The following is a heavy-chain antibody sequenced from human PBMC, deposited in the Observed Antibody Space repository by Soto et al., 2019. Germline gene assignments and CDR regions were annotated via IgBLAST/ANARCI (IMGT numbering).Heavy chain of an antibody. CDR1: GGSISSSNW. CDR2: IYHSGST. J-gene: IGHJ4*02. Sequence: PSETLSLTCAVSGGSISSSNWWSWVRQPPGKGLEWIGEIYHSGSTNYNPSLKSRVTISVDKSKNQFSLKLSSVTAADTAVYYCATRTTEWYYFDYWGQGTLVTVSS. CDR3: ATRTTEWYYFDY. D-gene: IGHD4-17*01. V-gene: IGHV4-4*02.